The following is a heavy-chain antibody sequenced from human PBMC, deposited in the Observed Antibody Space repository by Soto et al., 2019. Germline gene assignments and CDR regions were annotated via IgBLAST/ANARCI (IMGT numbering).Heavy chain of an antibody. J-gene: IGHJ4*02. CDR2: IWYDGSNQ. CDR1: GFTFRNYG. D-gene: IGHD3-16*01. V-gene: IGHV3-33*01. CDR3: AGDRGGGHYFDY. Sequence: ESGGGVVQPGTSLRLSCAASGFTFRNYGMHWVRQAPGKGLEWVAVIWYDGSNQYYADSVKGRFIISRDNSKNTLYLQLNSLRAEDTAVYYCAGDRGGGHYFDYWGQETLVTVSS.